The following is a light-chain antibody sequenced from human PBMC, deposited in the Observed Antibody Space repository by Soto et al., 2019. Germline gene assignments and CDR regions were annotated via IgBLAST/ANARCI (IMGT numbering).Light chain of an antibody. V-gene: IGLV2-14*01. J-gene: IGLJ1*01. Sequence: QSALTQPASVSGSPGQSITISCTGTSCDVGAYNSVSWYQQHPGKAPKLIIYDVSTRPSGISDRFSGSKSGNTASLTISGLQAEDESDYYCSSYTSSVTYVFGTGTKVTVL. CDR3: SSYTSSVTYV. CDR2: DVS. CDR1: SCDVGAYNS.